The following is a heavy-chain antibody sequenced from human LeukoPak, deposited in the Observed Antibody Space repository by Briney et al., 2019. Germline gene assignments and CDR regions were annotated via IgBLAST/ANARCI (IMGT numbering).Heavy chain of an antibody. CDR3: ASRRVAVPSTRAFDY. Sequence: GGSLRLSCAASGFSFSNDWMNWVRQAPGKGLEWVSYISGPSIQYADSVKGRFTISRDDAKNSPYLQMNSLRAEDTGVYFCASRRVAVPSTRAFDYWGQGTLVSVSS. D-gene: IGHD6-19*01. J-gene: IGHJ4*02. CDR1: GFSFSNDW. V-gene: IGHV3-48*04. CDR2: ISGPSI.